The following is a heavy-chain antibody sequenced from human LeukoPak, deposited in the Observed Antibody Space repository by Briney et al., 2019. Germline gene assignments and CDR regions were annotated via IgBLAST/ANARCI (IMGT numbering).Heavy chain of an antibody. CDR2: YSWNSGNI. J-gene: IGHJ4*02. Sequence: PGGSLRLSCAASGFTFDDYAMHWVRQAPGKGLEWVSGYSWNSGNIGYADSVKGRFTISRDNAKNYLYLQMNSLRSEDTALYYCAKDRGWLQPTGVFDYWGQGTLVTVSS. V-gene: IGHV3-9*01. CDR3: AKDRGWLQPTGVFDY. CDR1: GFTFDDYA. D-gene: IGHD5-24*01.